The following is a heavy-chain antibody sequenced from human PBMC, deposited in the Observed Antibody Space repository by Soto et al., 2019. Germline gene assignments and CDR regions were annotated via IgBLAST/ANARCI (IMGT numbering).Heavy chain of an antibody. CDR2: IYYSGST. J-gene: IGHJ4*02. CDR1: GGSISSHY. D-gene: IGHD3-22*01. CDR3: ARLYYSDSGAYSAPFDY. V-gene: IGHV4-59*11. Sequence: PSETLSLTCTVSGGSISSHYWSWIRQPPGQGLEWIGYIYYSGSTRYSPSFQGQVTISADKSISTAYLQWSSLKASDTAIYYCARLYYSDSGAYSAPFDYWGQGTLVTVSS.